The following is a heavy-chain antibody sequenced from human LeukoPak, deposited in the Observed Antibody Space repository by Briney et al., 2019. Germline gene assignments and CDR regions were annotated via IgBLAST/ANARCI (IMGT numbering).Heavy chain of an antibody. CDR2: ISWDGGST. CDR1: GFTFDDYT. V-gene: IGHV3-43*01. CDR3: AKARGRGYYFDY. Sequence: PGGSLRLSCAASGFTFDDYTMHWVRQAPGKGLEWVSLISWDGGSTYYADSVKGRFTISRDNSKNSLYLQMNGLRTEDTALYYCAKARGRGYYFDYWGQGTLVTVSS. D-gene: IGHD3-22*01. J-gene: IGHJ4*02.